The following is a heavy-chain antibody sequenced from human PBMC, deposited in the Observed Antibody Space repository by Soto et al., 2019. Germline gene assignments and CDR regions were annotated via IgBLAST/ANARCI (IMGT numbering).Heavy chain of an antibody. CDR1: GYTFTSYA. J-gene: IGHJ6*02. CDR2: INAGNGNT. Sequence: QVQLVQSGAEVKKPGASVKVSCKASGYTFTSYAMHWVRQAPGQRLEWMGWINAGNGNTKYSQKFQGRVTITRDTSASTADMELSSLRSEDTAVYYCARDDEYWSGSYGMDVWGRGTTVTVSS. D-gene: IGHD3-3*01. V-gene: IGHV1-3*01. CDR3: ARDDEYWSGSYGMDV.